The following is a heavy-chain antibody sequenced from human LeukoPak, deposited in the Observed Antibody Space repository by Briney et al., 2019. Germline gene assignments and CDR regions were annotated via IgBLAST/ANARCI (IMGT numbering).Heavy chain of an antibody. Sequence: ASVKVSRKASGGTFSSYAISWVRQAPGQGLEWMGGIIPIFGTANYAQKFQGRVTITTDESTSTAYMELSSLRSEDTAVYYCAREVEMATSDAFDIWGQGTMVTVSS. V-gene: IGHV1-69*05. CDR3: AREVEMATSDAFDI. D-gene: IGHD5-24*01. J-gene: IGHJ3*02. CDR1: GGTFSSYA. CDR2: IIPIFGTA.